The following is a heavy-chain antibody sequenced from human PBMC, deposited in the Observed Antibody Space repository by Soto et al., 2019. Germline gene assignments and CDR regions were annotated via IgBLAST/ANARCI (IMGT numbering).Heavy chain of an antibody. CDR3: ARDQFITMVRGVLDY. CDR1: GFTFSSYG. CDR2: IWYDGSNK. J-gene: IGHJ4*02. D-gene: IGHD3-10*01. Sequence: QVQLVESGGGVVQPGRSLRLSCAASGFTFSSYGMHWVRQAPGKGLEWVAVIWYDGSNKYYADSVKGRFTISRDNSKNTLYLQMNSLRAEDTAVYYCARDQFITMVRGVLDYWGQGTLVTASS. V-gene: IGHV3-33*01.